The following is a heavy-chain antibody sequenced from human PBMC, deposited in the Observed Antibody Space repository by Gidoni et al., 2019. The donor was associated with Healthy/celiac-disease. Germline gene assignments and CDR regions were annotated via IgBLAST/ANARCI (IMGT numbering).Heavy chain of an antibody. CDR1: GFTFSSYA. CDR2: ISYDGSNK. D-gene: IGHD6-19*01. J-gene: IGHJ1*01. V-gene: IGHV3-30-3*01. CDR3: ARDPQWLGKTEYFQH. Sequence: QVQLVESGGGVVQPGRSLRLSCAASGFTFSSYAMHWVRQAPGKGLEWVAVISYDGSNKYYADSVKGRFTISRDNSKNTLYLQMNSLRAEDTAVYYCARDPQWLGKTEYFQHWGQGTLVTVSS.